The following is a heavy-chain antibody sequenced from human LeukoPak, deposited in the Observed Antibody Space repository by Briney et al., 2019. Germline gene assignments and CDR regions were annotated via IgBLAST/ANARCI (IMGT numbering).Heavy chain of an antibody. CDR1: GYTFTSYY. D-gene: IGHD2-21*02. CDR2: INPSGGST. CDR3: ARGDLTATAFYYYYYMDV. J-gene: IGHJ6*03. V-gene: IGHV1-46*01. Sequence: EASVKVSCKASGYTFTSYYMHWVRQATGQGLEWMGIINPSGGSTSYAQKFQGRVTMTRDMSTSTVYMELSSLRSEDTAVYYCARGDLTATAFYYYYYMDVWGKGTTVTVSS.